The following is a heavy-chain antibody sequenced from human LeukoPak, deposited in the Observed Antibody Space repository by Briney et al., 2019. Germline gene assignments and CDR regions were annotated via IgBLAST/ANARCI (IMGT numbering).Heavy chain of an antibody. CDR3: ARDAAVAATTALDAIDI. Sequence: PSETLSLTCTVSGGSISSYYWSWIRQPPGKGLEWIGYIYYSGSTNYNTSLKSRVTISEDTSKNQFSLKLSSVTAADTAVYYCARDAAVAATTALDAIDIWGQGTMVTVSS. J-gene: IGHJ3*02. CDR2: IYYSGST. D-gene: IGHD6-19*01. CDR1: GGSISSYY. V-gene: IGHV4-59*01.